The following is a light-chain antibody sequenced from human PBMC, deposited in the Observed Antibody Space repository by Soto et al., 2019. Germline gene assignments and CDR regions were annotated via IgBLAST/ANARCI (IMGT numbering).Light chain of an antibody. CDR3: SSYTSSSIPYV. V-gene: IGLV2-14*01. CDR2: DVS. Sequence: QSVLTQPASVSGSPGQSITNSCTGTNSDVGGYNFVSWYQQHPGKAPKLMIYDVSNRPSGVSNRFSGSKSGNTASLNISGLQAEDEADYYCSSYTSSSIPYVFGIGTKLTVL. CDR1: NSDVGGYNF. J-gene: IGLJ1*01.